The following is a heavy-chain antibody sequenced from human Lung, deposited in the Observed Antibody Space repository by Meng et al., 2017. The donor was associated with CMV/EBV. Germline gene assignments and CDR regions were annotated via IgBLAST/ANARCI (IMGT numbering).Heavy chain of an antibody. CDR1: GFTFSSYD. CDR2: IGTAGDT. CDR3: ARARAGRGDYYYYYGMDV. D-gene: IGHD6-13*01. J-gene: IGHJ6*04. Sequence: GESLKISCAASGFTFSSYDMHWVRQATGKGLEWVSAIGTAGDTYYPGSVKGRFTTSRENAKNSLYLQMNSLRAGDTAVYYCARARAGRGDYYYYYGMDVWGKGTTITVSS. V-gene: IGHV3-13*01.